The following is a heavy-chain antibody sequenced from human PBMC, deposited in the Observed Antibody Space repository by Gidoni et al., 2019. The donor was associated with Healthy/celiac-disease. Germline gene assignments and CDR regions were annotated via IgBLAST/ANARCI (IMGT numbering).Heavy chain of an antibody. V-gene: IGHV3-23*01. CDR1: GFTFSSYA. CDR3: AKDPIIAAAEY. J-gene: IGHJ4*02. CDR2: ISGSGCST. D-gene: IGHD6-13*01. Sequence: EVQLLESGGGLVQPGGSLRLSCAAAGFTFSSYAMSCVRQAPVKGLEWVSAISGSGCSTYYADSVMARFTISRDNSKNTRYLQMNSLRAEDTAVYYCAKDPIIAAAEYWGQGTLVTVSS.